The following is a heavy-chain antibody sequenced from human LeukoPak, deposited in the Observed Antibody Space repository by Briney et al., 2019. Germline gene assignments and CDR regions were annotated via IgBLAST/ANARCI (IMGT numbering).Heavy chain of an antibody. CDR1: GFTFSAYA. CDR3: ARDPWGVVGPLDY. D-gene: IGHD3-16*01. J-gene: IGHJ4*02. CDR2: ISGDGGST. V-gene: IGHV3-23*01. Sequence: GGSLRLSCTASGFTFSAYALTWLRQAPGKGLEWVSAISGDGGSTYYTDSVKGRYTISRDNSKNTMYLQMNSLRAEDTAVYYCARDPWGVVGPLDYWGQGTLVTVSS.